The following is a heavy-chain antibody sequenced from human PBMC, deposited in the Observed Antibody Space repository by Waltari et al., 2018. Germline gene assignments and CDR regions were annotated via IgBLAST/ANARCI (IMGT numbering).Heavy chain of an antibody. D-gene: IGHD4-17*01. CDR2: IYTDDRT. J-gene: IGHJ4*02. CDR3: ASRPGGDYPYFDY. CDR1: GFTFDDYA. V-gene: IGHV3-53*04. Sequence: EVQLVESGGGLVQPGRSLRLSCVTSGFTFDDYAMPWVRQAPGKGLEWVSLIYTDDRTFYADSVKGRFTISRHDSTNTLFLQMSGLRVEDTALYYCASRPGGDYPYFDYWGQGTLVTVSS.